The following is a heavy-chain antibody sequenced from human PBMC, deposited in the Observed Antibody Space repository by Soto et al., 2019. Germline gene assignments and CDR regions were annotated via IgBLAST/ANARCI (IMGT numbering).Heavy chain of an antibody. CDR3: ARAGCYGGTCYTLVGLRYGMDV. CDR1: RFTFSNYA. J-gene: IGHJ6*02. CDR2: ISYDGNNK. Sequence: QVQLVESGGGVVQPGRSLRLSCAASRFTFSNYAMYWVRQAPGKGLEWVAVISYDGNNKYYADSVKGRFTISRDNSKNTLYLQMNSLRAEDTAVYYCARAGCYGGTCYTLVGLRYGMDVWGQGTTVTVSS. D-gene: IGHD2-15*01. V-gene: IGHV3-30-3*01.